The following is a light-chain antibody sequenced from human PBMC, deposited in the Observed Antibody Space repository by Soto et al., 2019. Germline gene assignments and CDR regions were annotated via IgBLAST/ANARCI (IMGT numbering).Light chain of an antibody. CDR2: GAS. CDR1: PSVSSSY. V-gene: IGKV3-20*01. CDR3: QQYGSSPRT. Sequence: ETVLTQSPGTLSLSPGQSSTLSGRALPSVSSSYLAWYQQKPGQAPRLLIYGASSRATGIPDRFSGSGSGTDFTLTIRRLEPEDFAVYYWQQYGSSPRTFGQGTKVDIK. J-gene: IGKJ1*01.